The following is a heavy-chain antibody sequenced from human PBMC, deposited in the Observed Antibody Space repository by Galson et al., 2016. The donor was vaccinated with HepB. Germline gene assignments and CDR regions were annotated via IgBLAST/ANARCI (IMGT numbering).Heavy chain of an antibody. J-gene: IGHJ4*02. CDR3: ARDRSIFGVVVGDYYFDS. CDR2: IISSGTYF. V-gene: IGHV3-21*01. Sequence: SLRLSCAASGFTFSSYSMNWLRQAPGKGLEWVSSIISSGTYFYYADSVQGRFTISRDNAKNSLYLQINNLTAEDTAVYYCARDRSIFGVVVGDYYFDSWGQGTLVSVSS. D-gene: IGHD3-3*01. CDR1: GFTFSSYS.